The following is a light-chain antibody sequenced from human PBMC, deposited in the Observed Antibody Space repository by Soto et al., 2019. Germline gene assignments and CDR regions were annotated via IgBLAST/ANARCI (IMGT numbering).Light chain of an antibody. V-gene: IGKV3D-15*01. CDR1: QIVSSY. CDR2: GAS. Sequence: EIVLTQSPATLSLSPGERATLSCRASQIVSSYLAWYQQKPGQAPRLIIYGASIRATDIPARFSGSGSGTELSLTISSLQAEDFAVYYCQQYNDWHLTFGGGTKVDIK. CDR3: QQYNDWHLT. J-gene: IGKJ4*01.